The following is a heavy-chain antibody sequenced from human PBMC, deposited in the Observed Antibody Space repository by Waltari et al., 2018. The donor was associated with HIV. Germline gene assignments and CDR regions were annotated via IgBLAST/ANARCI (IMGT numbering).Heavy chain of an antibody. D-gene: IGHD6-6*01. Sequence: QVQLQQWGAGLLKPSETLSLTCAVYGGSFSGYYWSWIRQPPGKGLEWIGEINHSGSTNYNPSLKSRVTISVDTSKNQFSLKLSSVTAADTAVYYCARDIAARNYYYGMDVWGQGTTVTVSS. J-gene: IGHJ6*02. V-gene: IGHV4-34*01. CDR1: GGSFSGYY. CDR3: ARDIAARNYYYGMDV. CDR2: INHSGST.